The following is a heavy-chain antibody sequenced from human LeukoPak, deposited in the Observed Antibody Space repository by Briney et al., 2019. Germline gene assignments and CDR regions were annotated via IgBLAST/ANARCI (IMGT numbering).Heavy chain of an antibody. J-gene: IGHJ4*02. V-gene: IGHV3-23*01. CDR1: GFTFSSHA. D-gene: IGHD6-19*01. CDR2: ISASGGTT. Sequence: GGSLRLSCTASGFTFSSHAMSWVRQAAGKRLEWVSSISASGGTTFHSGSVKGRFTISRDNSKKVLYLQMNGLRVEDTAIYYCAKDYCSSAICPADYWGQGTQVTVS. CDR3: AKDYCSSAICPADY.